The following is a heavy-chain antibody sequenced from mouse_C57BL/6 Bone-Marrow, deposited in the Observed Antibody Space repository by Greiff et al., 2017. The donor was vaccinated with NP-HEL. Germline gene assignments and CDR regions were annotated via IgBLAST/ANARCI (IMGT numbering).Heavy chain of an antibody. Sequence: EVHLVESGGGLVKPGGSLKLSCAASGFTFGNYGIHWFRQAPEKGLEWVAYISSGSSTIYYADTVKGRFTISRDNAKNTLFLQMTSLRSEDTAMYYCARTTMVTTFDYWGQGTTLTVSS. CDR3: ARTTMVTTFDY. D-gene: IGHD2-2*01. CDR1: GFTFGNYG. J-gene: IGHJ2*01. V-gene: IGHV5-17*01. CDR2: ISSGSSTI.